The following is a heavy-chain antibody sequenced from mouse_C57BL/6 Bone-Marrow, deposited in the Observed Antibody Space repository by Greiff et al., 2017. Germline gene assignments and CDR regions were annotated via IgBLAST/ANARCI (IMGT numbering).Heavy chain of an antibody. CDR3: ARNLGGLGPWFAY. D-gene: IGHD3-3*01. V-gene: IGHV1-4*01. CDR1: GYTFTSYT. CDR2: INPSSGYT. Sequence: QVQLQQSGAELARPGASVKMSCKASGYTFTSYTMHWVKQRPGQGLEWIGYINPSSGYTKYNQKFKDKATLTADKSSSTAYMQLSSLTSEDSAVXYCARNLGGLGPWFAYWGQGTLVTVSA. J-gene: IGHJ3*01.